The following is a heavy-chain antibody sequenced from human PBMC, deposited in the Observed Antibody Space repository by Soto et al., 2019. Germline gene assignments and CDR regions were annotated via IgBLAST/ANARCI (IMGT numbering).Heavy chain of an antibody. CDR1: GFTFSSYG. Sequence: QVQLVESGGGVVQPGRSLRLSCAASGFTFSSYGMHWVRQAPGKGLEWVAVISYDGSNKYYADSVKGRFTISRDNSKNTLYLQMNSLRAEDTAVYYCARDGPEGIAARPLKALDYYYYGMDVWGQGTTVTVSS. CDR2: ISYDGSNK. J-gene: IGHJ6*02. CDR3: ARDGPEGIAARPLKALDYYYYGMDV. D-gene: IGHD6-6*01. V-gene: IGHV3-30*03.